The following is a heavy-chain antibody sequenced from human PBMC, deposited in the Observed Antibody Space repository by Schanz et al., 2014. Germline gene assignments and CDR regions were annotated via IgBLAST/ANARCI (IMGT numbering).Heavy chain of an antibody. J-gene: IGHJ4*02. CDR1: GYTFINSD. CDR2: MNPKSGNT. CDR3: ARGRTFDY. V-gene: IGHV1-8*02. Sequence: QVHLVQSGAEVKKPGASVTVSCQASGYTFINSDINWVRQAAGQGLEWMGWMNPKSGNTGYAQKFRGRVTMTRNTSMSTAYIELHILTSEDTAVYYCARGRTFDYWGQGTLVTVSS.